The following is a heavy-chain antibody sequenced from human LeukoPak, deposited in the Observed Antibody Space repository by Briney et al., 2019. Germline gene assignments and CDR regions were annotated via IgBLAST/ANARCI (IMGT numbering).Heavy chain of an antibody. CDR2: ISSSSYI. V-gene: IGHV3-21*01. CDR1: GFTFSSHS. J-gene: IGHJ5*02. Sequence: PGGSLRLSCAASGFTFSSHSMNWVRQAPGKGLEWVSSISSSSYIYYADSVKGRFTISRDNAKNSLYLQMNSLRAEDTAVYYCARDRAAAGHNWFDPWGQGTLVTVSS. CDR3: ARDRAAAGHNWFDP. D-gene: IGHD6-13*01.